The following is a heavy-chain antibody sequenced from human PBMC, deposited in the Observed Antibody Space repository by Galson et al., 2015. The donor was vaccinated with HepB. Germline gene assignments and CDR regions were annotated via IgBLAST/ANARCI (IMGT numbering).Heavy chain of an antibody. V-gene: IGHV3-48*02. J-gene: IGHJ4*02. Sequence: SLRLSCAASGFTFSTYGVTWVRQAPGKGLEWVSYITSSSSIRYYADSVKGRFTISRDNAKNSLYLQMNSLRDDDTGLYYCARETTDPSGRYPAGAFDNWGQGTLVTVSS. CDR3: ARETTDPSGRYPAGAFDN. CDR1: GFTFSTYG. CDR2: ITSSSSIR. D-gene: IGHD1-26*01.